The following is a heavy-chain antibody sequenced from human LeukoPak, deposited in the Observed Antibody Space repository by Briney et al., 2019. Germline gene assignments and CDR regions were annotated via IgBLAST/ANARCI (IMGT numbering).Heavy chain of an antibody. Sequence: GSSVKVSCKASVYTFTNYGITWVRHGPGQGLEWMWYICPYHGHTNYTQSRQDRVTMTTDTSTSTAYMELRSLRSDDTAVYYCARAGGWAREDYKDDAFHIWGQGTMVTVSS. V-gene: IGHV1-18*01. CDR2: ICPYHGHT. D-gene: IGHD6-19*01. CDR3: ARAGGWAREDYKDDAFHI. J-gene: IGHJ3*02. CDR1: VYTFTNYG.